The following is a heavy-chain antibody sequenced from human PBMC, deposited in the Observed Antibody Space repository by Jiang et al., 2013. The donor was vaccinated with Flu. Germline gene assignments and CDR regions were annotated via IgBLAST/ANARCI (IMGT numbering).Heavy chain of an antibody. Sequence: QLVESGPGLVKPSETLSLTCTVSGDSISSYYWSWIRQPAGKRLEWIGRIYTSGSTSYNPSLRSRVAMSIDTSTNQFSLKLTSVTAADTAMYYCARGPNMRGKFSLWGQGILVTVSS. V-gene: IGHV4-4*07. CDR3: ARGPNMRGKFSL. D-gene: IGHD3-16*02. CDR2: IYTSGST. J-gene: IGHJ4*02. CDR1: GDSISSYY.